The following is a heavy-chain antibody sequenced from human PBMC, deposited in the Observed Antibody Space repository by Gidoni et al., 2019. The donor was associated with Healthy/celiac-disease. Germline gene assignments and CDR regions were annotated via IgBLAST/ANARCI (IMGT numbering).Heavy chain of an antibody. CDR2: ISGSGGST. CDR1: GFTFSSYA. V-gene: IGHV3-23*01. J-gene: IGHJ4*02. Sequence: EVQLLESGGGLVQPGGSLRLSCASSGFTFSSYAMSWVRPAPGKGLEWVSSISGSGGSTYYADSVKGRFTISRDDSKNTLYLQMNSLRAEDTAVYYCAKGEGGFDYWGQGTLVTVSS. CDR3: AKGEGGFDY. D-gene: IGHD3-16*01.